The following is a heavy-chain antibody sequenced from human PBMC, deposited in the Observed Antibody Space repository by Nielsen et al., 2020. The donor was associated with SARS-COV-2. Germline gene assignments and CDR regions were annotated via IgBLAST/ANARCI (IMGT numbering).Heavy chain of an antibody. V-gene: IGHV1-2*02. D-gene: IGHD6-13*01. CDR3: ARGMNGIAAAQHYYYGMDV. CDR2: INAGNGNT. Sequence: WVRQAPGQRLEWMGWINAGNGNTKYSQKFQGRVTMTRDTPISTAYMELSRLRSDDTAVYYCARGMNGIAAAQHYYYGMDVWGQGTTVTVSS. J-gene: IGHJ6*02.